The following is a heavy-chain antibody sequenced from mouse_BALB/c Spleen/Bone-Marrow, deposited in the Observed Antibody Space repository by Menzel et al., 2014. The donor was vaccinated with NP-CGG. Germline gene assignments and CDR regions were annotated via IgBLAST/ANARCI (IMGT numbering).Heavy chain of an antibody. CDR3: ANYRYGWYFDV. Sequence: VRLQQPGAELVKPGASVKLSCTASGFNIKDTYMHWVKQRPEQGLEWIGRIDPANGNTKYDPKFQGKATITADTSSNTAYLQLSSLTSEDTAVYYCANYRYGWYFDVWGAGTTVTVSS. V-gene: IGHV14-3*02. J-gene: IGHJ1*01. CDR2: IDPANGNT. CDR1: GFNIKDTY. D-gene: IGHD2-14*01.